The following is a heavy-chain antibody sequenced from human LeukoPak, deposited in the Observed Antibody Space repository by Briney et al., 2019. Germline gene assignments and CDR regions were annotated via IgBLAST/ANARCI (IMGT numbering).Heavy chain of an antibody. CDR3: AREQTALVM. V-gene: IGHV4-39*07. Sequence: PSETLSLTCSVSGASISSSNYYWAWIRQPPGKGLEWIGSIYHSGRTYYNPSLKSRVTISVDTSKNQFSLKLSSVTAADTAVYYCAREQTALVMWGQGTLVTVSS. D-gene: IGHD2-21*01. CDR2: IYHSGRT. CDR1: GASISSSNYY. J-gene: IGHJ4*02.